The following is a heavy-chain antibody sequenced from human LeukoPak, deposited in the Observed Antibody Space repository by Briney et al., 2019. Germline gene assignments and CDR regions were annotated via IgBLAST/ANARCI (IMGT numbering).Heavy chain of an antibody. D-gene: IGHD6-13*01. J-gene: IGHJ4*02. Sequence: GGSLRLSCAASGFTVSSNYMSWVRQAPGKGLEWVSVIYSGGSTYYSDSVKGRFTISRDNSKNTLYLQMNSLRVEGTAVYSCARGSGTHYYFDYWGQGTLVTVSS. CDR1: GFTVSSNY. CDR3: ARGSGTHYYFDY. CDR2: IYSGGST. V-gene: IGHV3-53*01.